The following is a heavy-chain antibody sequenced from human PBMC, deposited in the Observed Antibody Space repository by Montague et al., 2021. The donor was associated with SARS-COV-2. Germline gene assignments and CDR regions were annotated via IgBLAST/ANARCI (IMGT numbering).Heavy chain of an antibody. CDR1: GYTFTSYD. Sequence: SVKVSCKASGYTFTSYDINWVRQATGQGLEWTGCINPNSGNTGYAQKLQGRVTMTRNTSISTAYMKLSSLRSEDTAVYYCARAQYYYDSSGYYLAYWGQGTLVTVSS. CDR3: ARAQYYYDSSGYYLAY. J-gene: IGHJ4*02. D-gene: IGHD3-22*01. CDR2: INPNSGNT. V-gene: IGHV1-8*01.